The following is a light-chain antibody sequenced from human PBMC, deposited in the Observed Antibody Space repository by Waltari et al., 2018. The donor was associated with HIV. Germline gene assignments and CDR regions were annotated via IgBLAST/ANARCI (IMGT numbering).Light chain of an antibody. CDR2: KNN. J-gene: IGLJ3*02. Sequence: QSVVTQPPSASGTPSCSGSDSNIGSNYVYWYQDLPGTAPKLRIYKNNQRSSGVRDRFAGAKSYTSASLAISGRRSEDEADYYCASWDDHLNSWVFGGGTKLTVL. V-gene: IGLV1-47*01. CDR3: ASWDDHLNSWV. CDR1: DSNIGSNY.